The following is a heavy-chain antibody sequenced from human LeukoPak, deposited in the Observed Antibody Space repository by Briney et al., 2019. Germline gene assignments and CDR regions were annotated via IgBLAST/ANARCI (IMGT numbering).Heavy chain of an antibody. J-gene: IGHJ4*02. CDR3: ARGGGSRIDY. V-gene: IGHV4-34*01. CDR1: GGSFSGYY. D-gene: IGHD4-23*01. CDR2: INHSGST. Sequence: PSETLSLTCAVYGGSFSGYYCSWIRQPPGKGLEWIGEINHSGSTNYNPSLKSRVTISVDTSKNQFSLKLSSVTAADTAVYYCARGGGSRIDYWGQGTLVTVSS.